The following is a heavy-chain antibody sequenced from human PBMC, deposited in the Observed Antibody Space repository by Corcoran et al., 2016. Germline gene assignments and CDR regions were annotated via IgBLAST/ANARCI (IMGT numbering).Heavy chain of an antibody. J-gene: IGHJ5*02. CDR3: AGEPMAGAGQWLVVGSYNWVDP. CDR2: TYYRSKWYN. D-gene: IGHD6-19*01. Sequence: QVQLQQSGPGLVKPSQTLSLTCAISGDSVSSNSAAWNWIRQSASRGIEWLGRTYYRSKWYNDYAVSVKSRITINPDTSKNQFSLQLNSVTPEDTAMYYCAGEPMAGAGQWLVVGSYNWVDPWGQGTLVTVAS. V-gene: IGHV6-1*01. CDR1: GDSVSSNSAA.